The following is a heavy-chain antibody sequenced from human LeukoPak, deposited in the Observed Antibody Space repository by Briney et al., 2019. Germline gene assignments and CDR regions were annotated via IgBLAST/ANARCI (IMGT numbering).Heavy chain of an antibody. CDR2: ISTTSSYT. CDR1: GFTFSVSY. J-gene: IGHJ4*02. V-gene: IGHV3-11*05. Sequence: PGGSLRLSRAASGFTFSVSYLSWITQAPGKGLEWVSYISTTSSYTNHADSVKGRFTISRDNAKNSLYLQMNSLRAEDTAVYYCARGIAAAANYFDYWGQGTLVTVSS. D-gene: IGHD6-13*01. CDR3: ARGIAAAANYFDY.